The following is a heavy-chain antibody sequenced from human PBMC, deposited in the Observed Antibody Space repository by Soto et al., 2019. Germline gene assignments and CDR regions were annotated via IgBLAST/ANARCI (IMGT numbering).Heavy chain of an antibody. Sequence: QVQLVQSGAEVKKPGASVKVSCKASGYTFTSYGISWVRQAPGQGLEWMGWISAYNGNTNYAQKLKGRVTMTTDTSTSTAYMELRSLRSDDTAVYYCARDSEYYGSGSYYKSNRDYYYYMDVWGKGTTVTVSS. D-gene: IGHD3-10*01. J-gene: IGHJ6*03. CDR2: ISAYNGNT. CDR3: ARDSEYYGSGSYYKSNRDYYYYMDV. CDR1: GYTFTSYG. V-gene: IGHV1-18*01.